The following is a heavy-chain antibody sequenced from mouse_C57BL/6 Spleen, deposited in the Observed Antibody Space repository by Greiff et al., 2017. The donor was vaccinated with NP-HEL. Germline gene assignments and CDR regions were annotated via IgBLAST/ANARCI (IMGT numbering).Heavy chain of an antibody. Sequence: VQLQESGPELVKPGASVKISCKASGYAFSSSWMNWVKQRPGKGLEWIGRIYPGDGDTNYNGKFKGKATLTADKSSSTAYMQLSSLTSEDSAVYFCARRGSSGSSWFAYWGQGTLVTVSA. D-gene: IGHD3-2*02. CDR3: ARRGSSGSSWFAY. CDR2: IYPGDGDT. J-gene: IGHJ3*01. V-gene: IGHV1-82*01. CDR1: GYAFSSSW.